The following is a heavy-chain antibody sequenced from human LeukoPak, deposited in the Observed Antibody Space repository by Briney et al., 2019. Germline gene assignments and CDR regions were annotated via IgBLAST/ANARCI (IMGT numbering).Heavy chain of an antibody. D-gene: IGHD3-10*01. CDR3: ARDSGTTGEVKFDP. J-gene: IGHJ5*02. CDR2: IYVSGRI. Sequence: SETLSLTCSVSGGSMSNLYLIWLRRPAGKGLEWIGRIYVSGRIDYNPSLRSRVTMSVDTSKNQLSLRVRSVTAADTGLYYCARDSGTTGEVKFDPWGQGTLVPVS. V-gene: IGHV4-4*07. CDR1: GGSMSNLY.